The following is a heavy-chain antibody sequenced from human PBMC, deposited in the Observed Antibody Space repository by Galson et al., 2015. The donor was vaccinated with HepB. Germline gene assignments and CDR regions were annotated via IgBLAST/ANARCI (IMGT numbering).Heavy chain of an antibody. CDR2: ISYDGSNK. CDR3: ARDMVTMVRGVILGLLGY. D-gene: IGHD3-10*01. CDR1: GFTFSSYA. V-gene: IGHV3-30*04. J-gene: IGHJ4*02. Sequence: SLRLSCAASGFTFSSYAMHWVRQAPGKGLEWVAVISYDGSNKYYADSVKGRFTISRDNSKNTLYLQMNSLRAEDTAVYYCARDMVTMVRGVILGLLGYWSQGTLVTVSS.